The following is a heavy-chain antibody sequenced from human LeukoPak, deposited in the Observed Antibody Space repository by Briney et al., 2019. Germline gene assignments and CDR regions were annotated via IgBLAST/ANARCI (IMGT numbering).Heavy chain of an antibody. CDR2: ISGSGGST. J-gene: IGHJ4*02. D-gene: IGHD2-21*02. CDR1: GFTFSSYA. Sequence: GGSLRLSCAASGFTFSSYAMSWVRQAPGKGLEWVSAISGSGGSTYYADSVKGRFTISRDNAKNSLYLQMNSLRPEDTAVYYCAKIAAANCGGDCYSGAYYFDYWGQGTLVTVSS. V-gene: IGHV3-23*01. CDR3: AKIAAANCGGDCYSGAYYFDY.